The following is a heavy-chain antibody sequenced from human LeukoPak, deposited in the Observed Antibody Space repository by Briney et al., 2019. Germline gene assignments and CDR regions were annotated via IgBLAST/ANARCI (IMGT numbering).Heavy chain of an antibody. D-gene: IGHD4-17*01. V-gene: IGHV4-61*01. CDR3: ARLYGDYLPSYYYYYGMDV. J-gene: IGHJ6*02. CDR2: IYYSGST. CDR1: GGSVSSGSHY. Sequence: PSETLSLTCTVSGGSVSSGSHYWSWIRQPPGKGLEWIGYIYYSGSTNYNPSLKSRVTISVDTSKNQFSLKLSSVTAADTAVDYCARLYGDYLPSYYYYYGMDVWGQGTTVTVSS.